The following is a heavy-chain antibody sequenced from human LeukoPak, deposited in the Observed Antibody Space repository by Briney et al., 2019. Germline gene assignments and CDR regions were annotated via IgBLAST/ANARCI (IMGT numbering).Heavy chain of an antibody. V-gene: IGHV3-30-3*01. CDR3: AKAEGGPDYYDSFPDY. CDR1: GFTFSSYA. CDR2: ISYDGSNK. Sequence: PGGSLRLSCAASGFTFSSYAMHWVRQAPGKGLEWVAVISYDGSNKYYADSVKGRFTISRDNSKNTLYLQMNSLRAEDTAVYYCAKAEGGPDYYDSFPDYWGQGTLVTVSS. D-gene: IGHD3-22*01. J-gene: IGHJ4*02.